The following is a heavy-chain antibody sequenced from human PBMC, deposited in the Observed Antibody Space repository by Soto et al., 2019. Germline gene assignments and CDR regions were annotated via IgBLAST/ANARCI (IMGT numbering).Heavy chain of an antibody. J-gene: IGHJ4*02. CDR3: AKAMSTPSRPWNYFDY. Sequence: GGSLRLSCAASGFTFSNCAMSWVRQAPGKGLEWVSVISGGGGTTYYADSVKGRFTISRDNSKNTLYLKMDSLRAEDSALFYCAKAMSTPSRPWNYFDYWGQGTLVTVSS. CDR2: ISGGGGTT. CDR1: GFTFSNCA. D-gene: IGHD6-6*01. V-gene: IGHV3-23*01.